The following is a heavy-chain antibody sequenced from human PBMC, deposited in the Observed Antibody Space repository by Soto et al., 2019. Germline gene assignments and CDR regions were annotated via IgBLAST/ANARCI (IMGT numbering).Heavy chain of an antibody. D-gene: IGHD3-22*01. Sequence: QVQLVQSGAEVKKPGASVKVSCKTSGYIFSDYGITWVRQAPGQGLEWMGWITAYNGKTNYALKVQDRATMITDTSTSTVYMEVRSLRSDDTAVYYCARLAFYHDRSGYHYKYGMDVWGQGTTVTVSS. CDR2: ITAYNGKT. CDR1: GYIFSDYG. CDR3: ARLAFYHDRSGYHYKYGMDV. V-gene: IGHV1-18*01. J-gene: IGHJ6*02.